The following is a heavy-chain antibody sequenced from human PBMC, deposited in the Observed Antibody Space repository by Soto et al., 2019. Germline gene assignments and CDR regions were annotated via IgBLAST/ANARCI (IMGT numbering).Heavy chain of an antibody. D-gene: IGHD6-13*01. CDR2: FFDSGGT. CDR3: ARHGEHSSHGRFHP. V-gene: IGHV4-39*01. Sequence: PSETLSLTCTVSGGSISNSNCYWGWVRQPPGKGLEWIGSFFDSGGTYYNPSLKSRAIISVDTSKNQFSLKMRSVTAADTAIYYCARHGEHSSHGRFHPWGQGTLVTV. CDR1: GGSISNSNCY. J-gene: IGHJ5*02.